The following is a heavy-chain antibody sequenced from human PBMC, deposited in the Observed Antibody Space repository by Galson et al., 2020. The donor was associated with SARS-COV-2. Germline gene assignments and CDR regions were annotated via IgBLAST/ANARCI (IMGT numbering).Heavy chain of an antibody. CDR3: ASTHYDFLSGPNTWFDP. V-gene: IGHV4-59*08. CDR1: GGSISSYY. CDR2: VYYSGGT. Sequence: SETLSLTCTVSGGSISSYYWSRIRQPPGKGLEWIGYVYYSGGTNYNPSLKSRVTISVDTSKNQFSLKLNSLTAADTAVYYCASTHYDFLSGPNTWFDPWGQGTLVTVSS. D-gene: IGHD3-3*01. J-gene: IGHJ5*02.